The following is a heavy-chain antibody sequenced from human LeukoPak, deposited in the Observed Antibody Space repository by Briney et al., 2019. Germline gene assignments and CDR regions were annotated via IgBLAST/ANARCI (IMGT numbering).Heavy chain of an antibody. CDR1: GGSISSYY. V-gene: IGHV4-59*01. Sequence: SETLSLTRTVSGGSISSYYWSWIRQPPGKGLEWIGYIYYSGSTNYNPSLKSRVTISVDTSKNQFSLKLSSVTAADTAVYYCARGGGSGRWGSAFDMWGQGTMVTVSP. CDR3: ARGGGSGRWGSAFDM. J-gene: IGHJ3*02. D-gene: IGHD3-16*01. CDR2: IYYSGST.